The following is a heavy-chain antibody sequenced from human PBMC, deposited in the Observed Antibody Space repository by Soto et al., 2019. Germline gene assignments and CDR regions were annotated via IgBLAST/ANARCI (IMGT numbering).Heavy chain of an antibody. J-gene: IGHJ4*02. CDR2: IHYSGNT. CDR3: ARRYSGSRFAY. V-gene: IGHV4-39*01. D-gene: IGHD1-26*01. Sequence: QLQLQESGPGLVKPSETLSLSCTVSGGSIGSSSYYWGWIRQPPGKGLECIGSIHYSGNTYYNPSLKGRVTMSVDTSKHQFSLKVSSVTAADTAVYYCARRYSGSRFAYWGQGTLVTVSS. CDR1: GGSIGSSSYY.